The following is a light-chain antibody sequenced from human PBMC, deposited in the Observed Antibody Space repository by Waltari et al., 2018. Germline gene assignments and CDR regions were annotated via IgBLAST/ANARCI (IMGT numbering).Light chain of an antibody. CDR2: DAS. Sequence: EIVLTQSPAPLSLSPGERATLSCRASQSVNNSLAWYQQKPGQAPRLLIYDASNRATGIPARFGGSGSGTDFTLTISSLEPEDFAVYYCQQATWTFGQGTKVEIK. CDR1: QSVNNS. CDR3: QQATWT. J-gene: IGKJ1*01. V-gene: IGKV3-11*01.